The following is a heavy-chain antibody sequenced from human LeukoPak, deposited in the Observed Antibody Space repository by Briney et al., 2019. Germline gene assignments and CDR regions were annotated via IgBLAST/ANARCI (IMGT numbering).Heavy chain of an antibody. CDR3: AREGSGWYDY. CDR1: GFTFSSYG. CDR2: IWYDGSNK. Sequence: PGRFLRLSCAASGFTFSSYGMHWVRQAPGKGLEWVAVIWYDGSNKHYADSVKGRFTISRDNSKNTLYLQMNSLRAEDTAVYYCAREGSGWYDYWGQGTLVTVSS. D-gene: IGHD6-19*01. J-gene: IGHJ4*02. V-gene: IGHV3-33*01.